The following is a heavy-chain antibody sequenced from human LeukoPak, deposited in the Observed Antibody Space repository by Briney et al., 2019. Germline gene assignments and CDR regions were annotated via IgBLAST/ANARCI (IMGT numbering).Heavy chain of an antibody. V-gene: IGHV3-23*01. CDR2: ISGSGGST. CDR1: GFTFSSYA. J-gene: IGHJ4*02. Sequence: GGSLRLSCAASGFTFSSYAMSWVRQAPGKGLEWVSAISGSGGSTYYADSVKGRFTISRDNSKNTLYLQMNSLRAEDTAVYYCAKKRGDYYDSSGYYGDYWGQGTLVTVSS. D-gene: IGHD3-22*01. CDR3: AKKRGDYYDSSGYYGDY.